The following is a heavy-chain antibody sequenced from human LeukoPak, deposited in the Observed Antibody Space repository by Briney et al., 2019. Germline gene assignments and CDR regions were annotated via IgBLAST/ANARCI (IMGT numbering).Heavy chain of an antibody. CDR2: ISYDGSNK. CDR3: ARDGGRGRRGGFDY. CDR1: GFTFSSYA. J-gene: IGHJ4*02. Sequence: GGSLRLSCAASGFTFSSYAMPWVRQAPGKGLEWVAVISYDGSNKYYADSVKGRFTISRDNSKNTLYLQMNSLRAEDTAVYYCARDGGRGRRGGFDYWGQGTLVTISS. D-gene: IGHD3-16*01. V-gene: IGHV3-30-3*01.